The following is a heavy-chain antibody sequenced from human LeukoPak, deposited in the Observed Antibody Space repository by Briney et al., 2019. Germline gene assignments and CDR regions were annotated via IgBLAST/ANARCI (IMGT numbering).Heavy chain of an antibody. V-gene: IGHV1-2*02. J-gene: IGHJ4*02. D-gene: IGHD3-3*01. CDR3: AIIVWSGSNDY. Sequence: GALVKVSCKASGYTFTGYYMHWVRQAPGQGLGWMGWINPNSGGTNYAQKFQGRVTMTRDTSISTAYMELSRLRSDDTAVYYCAIIVWSGSNDYWGQGTLVTVSS. CDR1: GYTFTGYY. CDR2: INPNSGGT.